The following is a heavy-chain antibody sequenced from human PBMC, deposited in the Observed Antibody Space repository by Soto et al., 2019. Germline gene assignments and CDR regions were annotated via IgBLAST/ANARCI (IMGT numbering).Heavy chain of an antibody. J-gene: IGHJ4*02. CDR2: ISGSGGST. V-gene: IGHV3-23*01. Sequence: GGSLRLSCAASGFTFSSYAMSWVRQAPGKGLEWVSAISGSGGSTYYADSVKGRFTISRDNSKNTLYLQMNSLRAEDTAVYYCAKDGGEGPAMVRGVITAFDYWGQGTLVTVSS. D-gene: IGHD3-10*01. CDR3: AKDGGEGPAMVRGVITAFDY. CDR1: GFTFSSYA.